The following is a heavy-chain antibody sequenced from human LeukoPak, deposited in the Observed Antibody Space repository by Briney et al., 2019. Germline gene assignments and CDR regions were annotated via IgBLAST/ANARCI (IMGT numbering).Heavy chain of an antibody. CDR2: IIPILGIA. V-gene: IGHV1-69*04. CDR3: ARVGERGYSSQPEYFQH. CDR1: GGTFSSYA. J-gene: IGHJ1*01. Sequence: SVKVSCKASGGTFSSYAISWVRQAPGQGLEWMGRIIPILGIANYAQKFQGRVTITADKSTSTAYMELSSLRSEDTAVYYCARVGERGYSSQPEYFQHWGQGTLVTVSS. D-gene: IGHD6-13*01.